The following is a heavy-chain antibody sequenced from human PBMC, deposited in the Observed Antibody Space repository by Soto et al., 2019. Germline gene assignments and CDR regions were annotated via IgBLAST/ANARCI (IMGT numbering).Heavy chain of an antibody. CDR1: GDSVSSNSAA. J-gene: IGHJ4*02. Sequence: PSQTLSLTCAISGDSVSSNSAAWNWIRQSPGRGLEWLGRTYYRSKWYYEYALSVKSRITITPDTSRNQFSLQLSSVTPEDTAVYYCARDGPHITIFGYGDHWGQGNLVTVSS. V-gene: IGHV6-1*01. CDR2: TYYRSKWYY. D-gene: IGHD3-3*01. CDR3: ARDGPHITIFGYGDH.